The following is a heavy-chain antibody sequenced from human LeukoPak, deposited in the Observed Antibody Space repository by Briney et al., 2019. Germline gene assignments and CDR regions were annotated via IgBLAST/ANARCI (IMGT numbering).Heavy chain of an antibody. D-gene: IGHD6-13*01. CDR2: ISGSGGST. CDR3: AKDSGSSWYAVWDY. J-gene: IGHJ4*02. Sequence: GGSLRLSCAASGFTFNSYAMSWDRQAPGKGLEWVSAISGSGGSTYYADSVKGRFTISRDNSKNTLYLQMNSLRAEDTAVYYCAKDSGSSWYAVWDYWGQGTLVTVSS. V-gene: IGHV3-23*01. CDR1: GFTFNSYA.